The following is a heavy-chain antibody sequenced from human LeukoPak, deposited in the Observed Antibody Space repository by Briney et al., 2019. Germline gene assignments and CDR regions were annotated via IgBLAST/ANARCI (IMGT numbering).Heavy chain of an antibody. CDR2: IYHSGST. Sequence: SETLSLTCTVAGYSSSSGYYWGWIGRPPGKGRGGMGSIYHSGSTYYNPSLKSRVTISVDTSKNQFSLKLSSVTAADTAVYYCARVPLRAAAGTGWFDPWGQGTLVTVSS. CDR3: ARVPLRAAAGTGWFDP. J-gene: IGHJ5*02. V-gene: IGHV4-38-2*02. CDR1: GYSSSSGYY. D-gene: IGHD6-13*01.